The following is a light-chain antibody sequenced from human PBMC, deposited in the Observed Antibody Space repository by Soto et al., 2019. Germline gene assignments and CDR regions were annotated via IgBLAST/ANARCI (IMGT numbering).Light chain of an antibody. Sequence: QSALTQPASVSGSPGQSITISCTGTSSDVGGYNYVSWYQQHPGKAPKLMIYDVSNRPSGVSNRFSGSKSGNTASLTSSGLQAEDEADYYCSSYTSSSTLVGFGGGTKLTVL. CDR2: DVS. J-gene: IGLJ2*01. CDR1: SSDVGGYNY. V-gene: IGLV2-14*01. CDR3: SSYTSSSTLVG.